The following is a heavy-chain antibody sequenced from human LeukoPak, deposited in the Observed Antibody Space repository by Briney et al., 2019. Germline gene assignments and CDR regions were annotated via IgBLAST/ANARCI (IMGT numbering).Heavy chain of an antibody. CDR3: AREPLWFGELQ. D-gene: IGHD3-10*01. J-gene: IGHJ4*02. Sequence: ASVKVSCQASGYTFTGYYMHWVRQAPGQGLEWMGWINPNSGGTNYAQKFRGRVTMTRDTSISTAYMELSRLRSDDTAVYYCAREPLWFGELQWGQGTLVTVSS. CDR2: INPNSGGT. CDR1: GYTFTGYY. V-gene: IGHV1-2*02.